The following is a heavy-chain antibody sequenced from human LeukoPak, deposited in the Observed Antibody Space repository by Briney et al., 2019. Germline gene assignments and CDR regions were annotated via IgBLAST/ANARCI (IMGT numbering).Heavy chain of an antibody. CDR2: VKGDGSER. CDR1: GFTFSNYW. V-gene: IGHV3-7*01. CDR3: ARKVPVVGATIP. Sequence: GGSLRLSCAASGFTFSNYWMSWVRQAPGKGLEWVANVKGDGSERYYVDSVKGRFTISRDNAKNSLYLQMNSLRAEDTAVYYCARKVPVVGATIPWGQGTLVTVSS. J-gene: IGHJ5*02. D-gene: IGHD1-26*01.